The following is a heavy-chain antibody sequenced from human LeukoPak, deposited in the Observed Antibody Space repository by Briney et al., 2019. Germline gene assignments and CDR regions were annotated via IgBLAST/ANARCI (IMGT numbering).Heavy chain of an antibody. D-gene: IGHD3-10*01. J-gene: IGHJ4*02. Sequence: GESLKISCKGSGYSFTNYWIGWVRQMPGKGLEWMGIIYPGDSDTRYSPSFQGQVTISADKSISTAYLQWSSLKASDTAMYYCARTYYYGSGSYSGFDYWGQGTLVTVSS. CDR2: IYPGDSDT. CDR1: GYSFTNYW. CDR3: ARTYYYGSGSYSGFDY. V-gene: IGHV5-51*01.